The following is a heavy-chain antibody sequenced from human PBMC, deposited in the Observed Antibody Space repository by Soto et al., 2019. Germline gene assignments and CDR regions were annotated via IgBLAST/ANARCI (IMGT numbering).Heavy chain of an antibody. CDR1: GXSVSNYW. J-gene: IGHJ6*02. Sequence: LRLSFAASGXSVSNYWMNWVRQAPGKGLVWVSHIKSDGTTSYADSVEGRFTVSRDDAKNTFYLQMNGLRAEDTAVYYCAKDRGEEGLKFLEWFGGMDVWGHGTTVTVSS. D-gene: IGHD3-3*01. CDR2: IKSDGTT. V-gene: IGHV3-74*01. CDR3: AKDRGEEGLKFLEWFGGMDV.